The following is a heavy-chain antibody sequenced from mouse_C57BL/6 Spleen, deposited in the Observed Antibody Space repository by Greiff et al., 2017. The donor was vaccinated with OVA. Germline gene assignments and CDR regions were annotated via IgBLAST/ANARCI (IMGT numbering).Heavy chain of an antibody. CDR2: IYPGDGDT. CDR3: ARRPRSDAMDY. J-gene: IGHJ4*01. CDR1: GYAFSSSW. Sequence: VQVVESGPELVKPGASVKISCKASGYAFSSSWMNWVKQRPGKGLEWIGRIYPGDGDTNYNGKFKGKATLTADKSSSTAYMQLSSLTSEDSAVYFCARRPRSDAMDYWGQGTSVTVSS. V-gene: IGHV1-82*01. D-gene: IGHD6-1*01.